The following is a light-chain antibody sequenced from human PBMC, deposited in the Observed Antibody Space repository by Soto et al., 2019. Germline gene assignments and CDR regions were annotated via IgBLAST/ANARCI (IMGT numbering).Light chain of an antibody. Sequence: QLVLTQSSSASASLGSSVKLTCTLSSGHSSYIIAWHQQQPGKAPRYLMKLEGSGSYNKGSGVPDRFLGSSSGAGRYLTISNLQFEDEADYYCETWDSNTHTVFGGGTKLTVL. CDR3: ETWDSNTHTV. J-gene: IGLJ3*02. V-gene: IGLV4-60*02. CDR2: LEGSGSY. CDR1: SGHSSYI.